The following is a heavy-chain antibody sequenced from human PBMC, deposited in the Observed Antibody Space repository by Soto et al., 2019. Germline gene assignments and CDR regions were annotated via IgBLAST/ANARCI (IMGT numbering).Heavy chain of an antibody. V-gene: IGHV3-30-3*01. CDR1: GFSFGPSW. Sequence: PGGSLRLSCAASGFSFGPSWMAWVRQAPGKGLEWVAVISYDGSNKYYADSVKGRFTISRDNSKNTLYLQMNSLRAEDTAVYYCARDIGPAAGTAADDYWGQGTLVTVSS. CDR3: ARDIGPAAGTAADDY. CDR2: ISYDGSNK. D-gene: IGHD6-13*01. J-gene: IGHJ4*02.